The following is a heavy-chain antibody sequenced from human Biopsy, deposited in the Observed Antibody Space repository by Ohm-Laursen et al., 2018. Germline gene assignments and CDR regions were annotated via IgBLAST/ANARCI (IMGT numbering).Heavy chain of an antibody. CDR2: IFTSGST. D-gene: IGHD3-22*01. CDR1: GASISDYY. J-gene: IGHJ4*02. Sequence: SETLSLTCAVSGASISDYYCVWIRQPAGKGLEWIGLIFTSGSTTYNPSLRSRVTMSVDTSKNQFTLNLSSVTAADTAMYYCAKGYTDYSDSSGFSYYFRCWGQGTLVTVSS. V-gene: IGHV4-4*07. CDR3: AKGYTDYSDSSGFSYYFRC.